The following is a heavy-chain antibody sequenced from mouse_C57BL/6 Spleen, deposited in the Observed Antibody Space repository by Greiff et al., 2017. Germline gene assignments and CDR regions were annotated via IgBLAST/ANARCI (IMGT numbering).Heavy chain of an antibody. CDR1: GYTFTDHT. CDR2: IYPRDGST. J-gene: IGHJ1*03. CDR3: ARESDDTGWYFDV. Sequence: QVQLQQSDAELVKPGASVKISCKVSGYTFTDHTIHWMKQRPEQGLEWIGYIYPRDGSTKYNEKFKGKATLTADKSSSTAYIQLNRLTYEDSAVYFCARESDDTGWYFDVWGTGTTVTVSS. V-gene: IGHV1-78*01. D-gene: IGHD1-1*01.